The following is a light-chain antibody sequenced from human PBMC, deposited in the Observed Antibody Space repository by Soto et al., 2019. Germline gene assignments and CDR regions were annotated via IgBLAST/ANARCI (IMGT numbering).Light chain of an antibody. J-gene: IGLJ1*01. Sequence: QSVRTQPPSAYGTPGQRVTISCSVSSSNIGSNYVYWYQQLAGTAPKLLIYTDDQRPSGVPDRFSGSKSGNTAXLTVSGLQTEDEADYYCSSYAGSNNSPYVFGTGTKVTVL. CDR1: SSNIGSNY. CDR2: TDD. V-gene: IGLV1-47*02. CDR3: SSYAGSNNSPYV.